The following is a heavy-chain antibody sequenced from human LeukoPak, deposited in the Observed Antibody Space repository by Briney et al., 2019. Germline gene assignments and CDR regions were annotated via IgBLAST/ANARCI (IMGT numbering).Heavy chain of an antibody. Sequence: GGSLRLSCAASGFAFSSYWKSWVRQAPGKGLEWVANIRQDGSERYYVDSVKGRFTISRDDAKNSLYLQMDSLRAEDTAVYYCARGAQWLAGRFDYWGQGTLVTISS. V-gene: IGHV3-7*03. CDR1: GFAFSSYW. J-gene: IGHJ4*02. CDR3: ARGAQWLAGRFDY. D-gene: IGHD6-19*01. CDR2: IRQDGSER.